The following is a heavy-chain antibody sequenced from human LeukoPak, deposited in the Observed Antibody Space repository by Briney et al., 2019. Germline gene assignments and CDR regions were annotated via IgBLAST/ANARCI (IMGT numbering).Heavy chain of an antibody. J-gene: IGHJ4*02. CDR2: IYSGGST. CDR1: GFTVSSNY. CDR3: ARAAGNLDY. Sequence: GGSLRLYCAASGFTVSSNYMSWVRQAPGKGLEWVSVIYSGGSTYYADSVKGRFTISRDNSRNTLYLQMNSLRAEDTAVYYCARAAGNLDYWGQGTLVTVSS. V-gene: IGHV3-53*01. D-gene: IGHD6-13*01.